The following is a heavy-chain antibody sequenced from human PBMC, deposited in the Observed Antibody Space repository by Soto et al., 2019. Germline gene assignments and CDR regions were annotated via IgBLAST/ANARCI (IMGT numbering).Heavy chain of an antibody. CDR2: ILSDGSKK. CDR1: GFTFNRYA. V-gene: IGHV3-30-3*01. J-gene: IGHJ4*02. D-gene: IGHD3-3*01. CDR3: TRGDIYSRSGSHRPYFDY. Sequence: QVQLVESGGDVVQPGRSLRLSCTASGFTFNRYAIHWVRQAPAKGLEWVAVILSDGSKKYYADSVKGRFTLSRDNSKNTLYVKMNSLRIDDTAVYYCTRGDIYSRSGSHRPYFDYWGQGTLVTVSS.